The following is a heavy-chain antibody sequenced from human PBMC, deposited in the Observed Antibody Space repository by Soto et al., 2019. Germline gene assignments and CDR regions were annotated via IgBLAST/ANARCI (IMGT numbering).Heavy chain of an antibody. J-gene: IGHJ4*02. CDR3: ARLKGAVAGPNSYFDY. CDR2: ISAGNDNT. CDR1: GGTFSNYA. D-gene: IGHD6-19*01. Sequence: ASVKVSCKASGGTFSNYAISWVRQAPGQGLEWMGWISAGNDNTKYSQKFQGWVTMTRDTSLSTAYMELSRLTSDDTAVYYCARLKGAVAGPNSYFDYWGQGTLVTVSS. V-gene: IGHV1-2*04.